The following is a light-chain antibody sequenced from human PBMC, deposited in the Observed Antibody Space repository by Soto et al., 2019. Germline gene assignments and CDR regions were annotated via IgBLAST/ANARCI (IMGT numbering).Light chain of an antibody. Sequence: QSVLTQPAPVSGSPGPSITISCTGTSNDVGGYNYVSWYQQQSGKAPKLIIHEVSNRPSGVSNRFSGSKSGNTASLTISGLQPEDEAHYACDSYTRSRAYVLGGGTKVSVL. CDR3: DSYTRSRAYV. J-gene: IGLJ1*01. V-gene: IGLV2-14*01. CDR2: EVS. CDR1: SNDVGGYNY.